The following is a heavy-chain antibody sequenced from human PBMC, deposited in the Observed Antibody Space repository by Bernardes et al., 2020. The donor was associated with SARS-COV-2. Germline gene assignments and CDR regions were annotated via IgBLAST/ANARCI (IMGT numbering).Heavy chain of an antibody. D-gene: IGHD1-1*01. V-gene: IGHV5-51*01. Sequence: GESLKISCKVAGYSFTSQWIGWVRQMSGKGLAWMAIIYPGDSETSYSPSLHGNIIISAYKSISTAYLQWTSLKASDTAIYYCARAGAWGTVGMDVWGQGTAVTVSS. J-gene: IGHJ6*02. CDR2: IYPGDSET. CDR3: ARAGAWGTVGMDV. CDR1: GYSFTSQW.